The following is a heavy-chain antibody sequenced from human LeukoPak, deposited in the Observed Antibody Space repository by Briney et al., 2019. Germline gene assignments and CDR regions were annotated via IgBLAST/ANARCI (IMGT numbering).Heavy chain of an antibody. V-gene: IGHV4-59*01. CDR2: VYNTGST. CDR3: ARAVGDSGYGRDFDY. J-gene: IGHJ4*02. CDR1: GGSISTYY. D-gene: IGHD5-12*01. Sequence: SETLSLTCTVSGGSISTYYWSWIRQPPGKGLEWIGNVYNTGSTNYNPSLESRVTISVDTSKDHFSLRLSSVTAADTAVYYCARAVGDSGYGRDFDYWGQGTLVTVSS.